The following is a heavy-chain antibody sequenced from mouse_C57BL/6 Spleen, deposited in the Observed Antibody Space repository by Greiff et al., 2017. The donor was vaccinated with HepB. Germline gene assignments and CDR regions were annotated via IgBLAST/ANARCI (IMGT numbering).Heavy chain of an antibody. CDR3: ALITTVQGPFDY. D-gene: IGHD1-1*01. CDR2: ISSGGSYT. CDR1: GFTFSSYG. J-gene: IGHJ2*01. V-gene: IGHV5-6*01. Sequence: EVQLVESGGDLVKPGGSLKLSCAASGFTFSSYGMFWVRQTPDKRLEWVATISSGGSYTYYPDSVKGRFTISRDNAKNTLYLQMSSLKSEDTAMYYCALITTVQGPFDYWGQGTTLTVSS.